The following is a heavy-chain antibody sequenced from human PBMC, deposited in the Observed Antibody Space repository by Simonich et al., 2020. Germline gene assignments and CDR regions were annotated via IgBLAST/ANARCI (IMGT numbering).Heavy chain of an antibody. D-gene: IGHD6-6*01. V-gene: IGHV3-48*03. CDR2: ISSSGSSK. CDR1: GFTFSSYE. CDR3: ARDFRLQLVEIGTYYYYGMDV. Sequence: EVQLVESGGGLVQPGGSLRLSCAASGFTFSSYEMNWVRQAPGKGLEWVSYISSSGSSKYYANSVKGRLTISGDNAKNSLYLQMNSLRAEDTAVYYCARDFRLQLVEIGTYYYYGMDVWGQGTTVTVSS. J-gene: IGHJ6*02.